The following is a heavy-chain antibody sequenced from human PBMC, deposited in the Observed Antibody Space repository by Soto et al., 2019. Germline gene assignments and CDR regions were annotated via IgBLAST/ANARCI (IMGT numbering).Heavy chain of an antibody. CDR2: ISGSGGST. J-gene: IGHJ4*02. CDR3: ACPRITIFGVVIAPLDY. V-gene: IGHV3-23*01. CDR1: GFTFSSYA. D-gene: IGHD3-3*01. Sequence: PRGSLRLSCAASGFTFSSYAMSWVRQAPGKGLEWVSAISGSGGSTYYADSVKGRFTISRDNSKNTLYLQMNSLRAEDTAVYYCACPRITIFGVVIAPLDYWGQGTLVTVSS.